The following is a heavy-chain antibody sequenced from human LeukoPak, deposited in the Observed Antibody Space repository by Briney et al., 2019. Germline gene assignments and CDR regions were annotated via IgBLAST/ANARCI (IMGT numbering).Heavy chain of an antibody. CDR1: GFTFGDYA. CDR2: IRSKAYGGTT. Sequence: GSLRLSCTVSGFTFGDYAMTWFRQAPGKGLEWVDFIRSKAYGGTTEYAASVKGRFTISRDDSKSIAYLQMNSLKTEDTAVYYCTRARGPGIAVVYYDYWGQGTLVTVSS. J-gene: IGHJ4*02. CDR3: TRARGPGIAVVYYDY. V-gene: IGHV3-49*03. D-gene: IGHD6-19*01.